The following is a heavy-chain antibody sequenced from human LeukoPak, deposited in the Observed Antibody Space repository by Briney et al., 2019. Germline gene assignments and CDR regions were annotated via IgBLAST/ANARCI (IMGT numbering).Heavy chain of an antibody. CDR2: IYYSGST. J-gene: IGHJ3*02. D-gene: IGHD3-16*01. CDR1: GGSISSGDYY. Sequence: SQTLSLTCTVAGGSISSGDYYWSWTRQPPGKGLEWIGYIYYSGSTYYNPSLKSRVTISVDTSKNQFSLKLSSVTAADTATYFCARDGGLAITGHAALHIWGPGTTVIVSS. V-gene: IGHV4-30-4*01. CDR3: ARDGGLAITGHAALHI.